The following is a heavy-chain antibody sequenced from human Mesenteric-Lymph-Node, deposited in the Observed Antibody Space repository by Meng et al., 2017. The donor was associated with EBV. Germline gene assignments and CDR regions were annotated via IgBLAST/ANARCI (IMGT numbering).Heavy chain of an antibody. Sequence: QVQLWWSGVEVKKPGESVKFSCKASGYRCTTYVMHWVRQAPGQRLECMGWINAGNGNTKYSQKFQGRVTITRDTSASTAYMELSSLRSEVTAVYYCARYCSGGSCYGPQFDYWGQGTLVTVSS. CDR2: INAGNGNT. CDR1: GYRCTTYV. D-gene: IGHD2-15*01. V-gene: IGHV1-3*01. J-gene: IGHJ4*02. CDR3: ARYCSGGSCYGPQFDY.